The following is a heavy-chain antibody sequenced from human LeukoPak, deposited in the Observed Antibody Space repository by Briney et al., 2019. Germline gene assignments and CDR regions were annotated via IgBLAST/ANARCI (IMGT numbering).Heavy chain of an antibody. CDR3: ARAEQGGYSYALDY. D-gene: IGHD5-18*01. V-gene: IGHV4-39*07. J-gene: IGHJ4*02. CDR2: IYYSGST. Sequence: SETLSLTCTVSGGSISSSSYYWGWIRQPPGKGLEWIGSIYYSGSTYYNPSLKSRVTISVDTSKNQFSLKLSSVTAADTAVYFCARAEQGGYSYALDYWGQGTLVTVSS. CDR1: GGSISSSSYY.